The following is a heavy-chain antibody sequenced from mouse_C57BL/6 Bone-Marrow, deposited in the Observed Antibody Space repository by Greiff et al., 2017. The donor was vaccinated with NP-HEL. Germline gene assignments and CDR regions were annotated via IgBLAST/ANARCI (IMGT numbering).Heavy chain of an antibody. Sequence: VKLKQSGAELARPGASVKLSCKASGYTFTSYGISWVKQRTGQGLEWIGEIYPRSGNTYYNEKFKGKDTLTADKSSRTVYMELRRLTSEGSAVYFCARDLDYSWFAYWGQEALVTVSA. CDR1: GYTFTSYG. CDR3: ARDLDYSWFAY. V-gene: IGHV1-81*01. CDR2: IYPRSGNT. D-gene: IGHD2-4*01. J-gene: IGHJ3*01.